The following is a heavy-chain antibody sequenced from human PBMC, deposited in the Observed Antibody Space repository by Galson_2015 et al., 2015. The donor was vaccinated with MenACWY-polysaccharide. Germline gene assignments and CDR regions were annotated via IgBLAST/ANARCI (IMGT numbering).Heavy chain of an antibody. J-gene: IGHJ4*02. V-gene: IGHV3-7*01. D-gene: IGHD1-26*01. Sequence: SLRLSCAASGFTFSYFWMSWVRQAPGKGLEWVSYIKEGGSEKYYVDSVKGRFTISRDNAKKSLYLQMNSLRADDTDVYYCARVRGYYYLDFWGQGTLVTVSS. CDR3: ARVRGYYYLDF. CDR1: GFTFSYFW. CDR2: IKEGGSEK.